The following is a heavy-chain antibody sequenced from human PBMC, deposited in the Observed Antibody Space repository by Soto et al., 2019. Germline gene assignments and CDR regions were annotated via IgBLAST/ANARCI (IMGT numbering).Heavy chain of an antibody. V-gene: IGHV1-2*04. CDR3: ARGQLLWFGEPPGAVRYYYGMDV. CDR1: GYTVTIYS. D-gene: IGHD3-10*01. J-gene: IGHJ6*02. Sequence: GASVEVSCEACGYTVTIYSMQWVRQAPGQRLEWMGWINADSGGTNYAQKFQGWVTMTRDTSISTAYMELSRLRSDDTAVYYCARGQLLWFGEPPGAVRYYYGMDVWGQGTTVTVSS. CDR2: INADSGGT.